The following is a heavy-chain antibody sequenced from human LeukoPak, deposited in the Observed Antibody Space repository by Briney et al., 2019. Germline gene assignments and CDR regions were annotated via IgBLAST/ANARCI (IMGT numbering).Heavy chain of an antibody. V-gene: IGHV4-39*01. CDR3: ARRSTMIVVDYWYFDL. J-gene: IGHJ2*01. D-gene: IGHD3-22*01. CDR2: IYYSGST. CDR1: GVTISSSSYY. Sequence: SETLSLTCTVSGVTISSSSYYWGWIRQPPGKGLEWIGSIYYSGSTYYNPSLKSRVTISVDTSKNQFSLKLSSVTAADTAVYYCARRSTMIVVDYWYFDLWGRGTLVTVSS.